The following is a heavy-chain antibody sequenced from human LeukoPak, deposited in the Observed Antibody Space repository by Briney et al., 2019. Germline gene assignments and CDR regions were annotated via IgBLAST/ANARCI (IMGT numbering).Heavy chain of an antibody. J-gene: IGHJ4*02. V-gene: IGHV4-34*01. Sequence: PSETLSLTCAVYGGSFSGYYWSWIRQPPGKGLEWIGEINHSGSTNYNPSLKSRVTISVDTSKNQFSLKLSSVTAADTAVYYCASVGSGSYYQYRYYFDYWGQGTLVTVSS. CDR2: INHSGST. CDR3: ASVGSGSYYQYRYYFDY. CDR1: GGSFSGYY. D-gene: IGHD3-10*01.